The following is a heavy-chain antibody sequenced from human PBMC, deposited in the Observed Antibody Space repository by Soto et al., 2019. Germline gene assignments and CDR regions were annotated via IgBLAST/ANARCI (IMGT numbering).Heavy chain of an antibody. D-gene: IGHD6-19*01. CDR1: GYTFTSYY. J-gene: IGHJ6*03. V-gene: IGHV1-46*01. CDR3: ARGKRKQWAVPYYYYMDV. Sequence: ASVKVSCKASGYTFTSYYMHWVRQAPGQGLEWMGIINPSGGNTNYAQKLQGRVTMTTDTSTSTAYMELRSLRSDDTAVYYFARGKRKQWAVPYYYYMDVWGKGTTVTVSS. CDR2: INPSGGNT.